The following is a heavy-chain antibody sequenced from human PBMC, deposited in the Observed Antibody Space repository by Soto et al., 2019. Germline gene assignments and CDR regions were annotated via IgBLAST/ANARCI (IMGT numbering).Heavy chain of an antibody. CDR1: GGSISSGNYY. D-gene: IGHD5-12*01. Sequence: QVQLQESGPGLVRPSQTLSLTCTVSGGSISSGNYYWRWIRQHPGKGLEWIGYIYFNGNTDYNSSLKSRITISVDTSKRQFSLKLRSVTAADTAVYYCARLMVATRNYNWFDPWGQGTLVTVSS. CDR3: ARLMVATRNYNWFDP. V-gene: IGHV4-31*03. J-gene: IGHJ5*02. CDR2: IYFNGNT.